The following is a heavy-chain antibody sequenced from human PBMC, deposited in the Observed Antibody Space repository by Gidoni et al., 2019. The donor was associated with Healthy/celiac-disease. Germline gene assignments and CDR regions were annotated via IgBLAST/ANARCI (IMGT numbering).Heavy chain of an antibody. CDR1: GYSFTSYW. V-gene: IGHV5-51*01. CDR3: ARARRDGYNLDAFDI. D-gene: IGHD1-1*01. Sequence: EVQLVQSGAEVKKPGESLKISCQGSGYSFTSYWLGWVRQMPGKGLEWMGIIYPGDSDTRDSPSFQGPVTISADKSISTAYLQWSSLKASDTAMYYCARARRDGYNLDAFDIWGQGTMVTVSS. J-gene: IGHJ3*02. CDR2: IYPGDSDT.